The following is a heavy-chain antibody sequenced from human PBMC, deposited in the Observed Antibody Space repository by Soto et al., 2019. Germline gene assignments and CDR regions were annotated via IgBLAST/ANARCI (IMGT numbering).Heavy chain of an antibody. CDR2: IIPIFGTA. CDR3: ARVAERAEAAAWCFDP. V-gene: IGHV1-69*01. D-gene: IGHD6-13*01. Sequence: KVPSNASAGTFSSYSISWWRRAPGQGLEGMVGIIPIFGTANYAQKFQGRVTITADESTSTAYMELSSLRSEDTDVYYCARVAERAEAAAWCFDPWGQGTLVTVSS. J-gene: IGHJ5*02. CDR1: AGTFSSYS.